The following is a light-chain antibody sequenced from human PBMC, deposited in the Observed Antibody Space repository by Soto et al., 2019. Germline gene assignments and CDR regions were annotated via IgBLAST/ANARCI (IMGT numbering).Light chain of an antibody. CDR2: YDD. J-gene: IGLJ2*01. Sequence: QSVLTQPPSVSEAPRQRVTISCSGSSSNIGNNAVNWYQQLPGKAPKLLIYYDDLLPSGVSDRFSGSKSGTSASLAISGLESEDEADYYCEAWDDSLSGVVFGGGTQLTVL. CDR1: SSNIGNNA. V-gene: IGLV1-36*01. CDR3: EAWDDSLSGVV.